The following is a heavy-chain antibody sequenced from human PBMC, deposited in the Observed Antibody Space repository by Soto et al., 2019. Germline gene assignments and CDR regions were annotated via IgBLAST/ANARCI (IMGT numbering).Heavy chain of an antibody. J-gene: IGHJ3*02. CDR2: IYYCGST. D-gene: IGHD3-22*01. CDR1: GGSISSSRYY. Sequence: QRQLQESGPGLVKPSETLSLTCTVSGGSISSSRYYWGWIRQPPGKGLEWIGGIYYCGSTYYNPPLNTQVTIYVDTSNNQFSLKLSPVTAADSAMYYCARRINYYDSSGYYTDGAFDIWGQGTMVTVSS. V-gene: IGHV4-39*01. CDR3: ARRINYYDSSGYYTDGAFDI.